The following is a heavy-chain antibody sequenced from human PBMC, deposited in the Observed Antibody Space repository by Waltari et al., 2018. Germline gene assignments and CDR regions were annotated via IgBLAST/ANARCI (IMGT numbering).Heavy chain of an antibody. CDR1: VGSIIIYY. CDR3: ARAIPLYYDSSGYQDY. J-gene: IGHJ4*02. D-gene: IGHD3-22*01. CDR2: IYYSGST. Sequence: QLQLQESGPELVKPSETLSLTCTFSVGSIIIYYWTWIRQPPGKGLEWIGYIYYSGSTNYNPSLKSRVTISVDTSKNQFSLKLSSVTAADTAVYYCARAIPLYYDSSGYQDYWGQGTLVTVSS. V-gene: IGHV4-59*01.